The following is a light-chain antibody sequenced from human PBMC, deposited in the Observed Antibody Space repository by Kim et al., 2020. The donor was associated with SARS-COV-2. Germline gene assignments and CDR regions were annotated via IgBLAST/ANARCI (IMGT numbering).Light chain of an antibody. Sequence: ASVGDRVTSTCRASQDIANSLAWFQQKPGKVPQVLIYAAATLQSGVPSRFSGSGSGTEFTLTIGSLQTEDVATYYCQKYNSAPWTFGRGTKVDIK. J-gene: IGKJ1*01. CDR2: AAA. CDR3: QKYNSAPWT. CDR1: QDIANS. V-gene: IGKV1-27*01.